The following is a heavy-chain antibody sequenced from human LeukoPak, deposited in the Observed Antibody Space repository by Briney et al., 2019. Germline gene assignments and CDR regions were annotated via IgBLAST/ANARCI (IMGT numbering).Heavy chain of an antibody. J-gene: IGHJ3*02. CDR3: AREGRYYYDSSGYYYVDAFDI. CDR1: GYTFTSYY. CDR2: IIPIFGTA. Sequence: GASVKVSCKASGYTFTSYYMNWVRQAPGQGLEWMGGIIPIFGTANYAQNFQGRVTITADESTSTAYMELSSLRSEDTAVYYCAREGRYYYDSSGYYYVDAFDIWGQGTMVTVSS. D-gene: IGHD3-22*01. V-gene: IGHV1-69*13.